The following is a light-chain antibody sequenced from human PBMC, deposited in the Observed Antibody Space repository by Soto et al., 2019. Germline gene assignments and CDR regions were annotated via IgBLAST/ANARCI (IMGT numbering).Light chain of an antibody. CDR3: SSYTSSSTLVV. V-gene: IGLV2-14*01. Sequence: QSVLTQPASVSGSPGQSITISCTGTSSDVGGYNYVSWYQQHPGKAPKLMIYDVSHRPSGVSNRFSGSKSGNTASLTISGLQAEDEADYYCSSYTSSSTLVVFGGGTKLTV. J-gene: IGLJ2*01. CDR2: DVS. CDR1: SSDVGGYNY.